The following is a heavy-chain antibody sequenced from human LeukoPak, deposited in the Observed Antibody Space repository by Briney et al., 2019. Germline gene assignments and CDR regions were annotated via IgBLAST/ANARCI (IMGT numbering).Heavy chain of an antibody. V-gene: IGHV4-38-2*01. J-gene: IGHJ4*02. CDR3: ARVVPAATFDY. D-gene: IGHD2-2*01. CDR1: GYSISSGYY. CDR2: IYHSGSA. Sequence: PSETLSLTCAVSGYSISSGYYWAWIRQPPGKGLEWIGNIYHSGSAYYNPSLESRVTISVDTSKNQFSLKLSSVTAADTAIYYCARVVPAATFDYWGQGTLVTVSS.